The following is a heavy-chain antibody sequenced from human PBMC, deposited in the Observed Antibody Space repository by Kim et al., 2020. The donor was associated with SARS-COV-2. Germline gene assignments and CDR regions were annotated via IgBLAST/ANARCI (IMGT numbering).Heavy chain of an antibody. CDR1: GFTFSSYW. D-gene: IGHD3-10*01. Sequence: GGSLRLSCAASGFTFSSYWMSWVRQAPGKGLEWVANIKQDGSEKYYVDSVKGRFTISRDNAKNSLYLQMNSLRAEDTAVYYCARVGIGITMVRGWWFDPWGQGTLVTVSS. V-gene: IGHV3-7*01. J-gene: IGHJ5*02. CDR2: IKQDGSEK. CDR3: ARVGIGITMVRGWWFDP.